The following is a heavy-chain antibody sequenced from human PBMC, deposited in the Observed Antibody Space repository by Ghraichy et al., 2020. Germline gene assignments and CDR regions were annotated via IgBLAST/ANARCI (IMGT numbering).Heavy chain of an antibody. D-gene: IGHD3-22*01. CDR3: AKEMKYYYDSSGYCGY. V-gene: IGHV3-30*18. J-gene: IGHJ4*02. CDR1: GFTFSSYG. CDR2: ISYDGSNK. Sequence: GGSLRLSCAASGFTFSSYGMHWVRQAPGKGLEWVAVISYDGSNKYYADSVKGRFTISRDNSKNTLYLQMNSLRAEDTAVYYCAKEMKYYYDSSGYCGYWGQGTLVTVSS.